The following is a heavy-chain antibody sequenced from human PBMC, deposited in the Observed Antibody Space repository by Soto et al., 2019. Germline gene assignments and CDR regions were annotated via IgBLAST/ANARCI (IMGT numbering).Heavy chain of an antibody. CDR1: GGSISSYY. V-gene: IGHV4-59*01. Sequence: QVQLQESGPGLVKPSETLSLTCTVSGGSISSYYWSWIRQPPGKGLEWIGYIYYSGSTNYNPSLKSRVTKSVDTSKNQFSLKLSSVTAADTAVYYCALYSGSYYYYGMDVWGQGTTVTVSS. J-gene: IGHJ6*02. CDR3: ALYSGSYYYYGMDV. CDR2: IYYSGST. D-gene: IGHD1-26*01.